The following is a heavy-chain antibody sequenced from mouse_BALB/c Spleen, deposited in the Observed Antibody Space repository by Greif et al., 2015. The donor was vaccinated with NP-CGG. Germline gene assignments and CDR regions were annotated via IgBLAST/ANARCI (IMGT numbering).Heavy chain of an antibody. CDR3: AREQAGAMDY. D-gene: IGHD3-2*02. CDR2: IYPGDGDT. J-gene: IGHJ4*01. V-gene: IGHV1-82*01. CDR1: GYAFSSSW. Sequence: QVQLQQSGPELVKPGASVKISCKASGYAFSSSWMNWVKQRPGQGLEWIGRIYPGDGDTNYNGKFKGKATLTAGKSSSTAYMQLSSLTSVDSAVYFCAREQAGAMDYWGQGTSVTVSS.